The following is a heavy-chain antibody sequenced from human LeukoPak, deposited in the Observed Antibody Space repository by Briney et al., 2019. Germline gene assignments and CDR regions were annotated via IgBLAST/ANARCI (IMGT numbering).Heavy chain of an antibody. CDR3: AKRDRPCSGDCSAPYYFDY. CDR2: ISSSGRNT. Sequence: GGSLRLSCAASGFTFSSYAMSWVRHDPGKGLEWVSSISSSGRNTYYADSVKGRFTISRDNSINTLYLQMSSLRAEDTAVYYCAKRDRPCSGDCSAPYYFDYWGQGTLVTVSS. J-gene: IGHJ4*02. D-gene: IGHD2-21*02. CDR1: GFTFSSYA. V-gene: IGHV3-23*01.